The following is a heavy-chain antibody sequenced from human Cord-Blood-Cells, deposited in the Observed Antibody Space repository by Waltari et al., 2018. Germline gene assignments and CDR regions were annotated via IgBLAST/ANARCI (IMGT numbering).Heavy chain of an antibody. CDR2: ISYDGSNK. CDR1: GFTFSSYG. J-gene: IGHJ4*02. Sequence: QVQLVESGGGVVQPGRSLRLSCAASGFTFSSYGMHWVRQAPGKGLEWVAVISYDGSNKYYADSVKGRFTISRDNSKNTLYLQMNSLRAEDTAVYYCAKEEASGSSSGGGYWGQGTLVTVSS. D-gene: IGHD6-6*01. CDR3: AKEEASGSSSGGGY. V-gene: IGHV3-30*18.